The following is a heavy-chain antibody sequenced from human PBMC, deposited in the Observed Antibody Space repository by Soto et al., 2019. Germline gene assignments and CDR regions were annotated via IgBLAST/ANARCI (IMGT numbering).Heavy chain of an antibody. J-gene: IGHJ4*02. CDR2: IYYSGST. V-gene: IGHV4-31*03. D-gene: IGHD3-22*01. CDR1: GGSISSGGYY. Sequence: SETLSLTCTVSGGSISSGGYYWSWIRQHPGKGLEWIGYIYYSGSTYYNPSLKSRVTISVDTSKNQFSLKLSSVTAADTAVYYCARDPARRPPYYYDSSGFTTSYYFDYWGQGTLVTVSS. CDR3: ARDPARRPPYYYDSSGFTTSYYFDY.